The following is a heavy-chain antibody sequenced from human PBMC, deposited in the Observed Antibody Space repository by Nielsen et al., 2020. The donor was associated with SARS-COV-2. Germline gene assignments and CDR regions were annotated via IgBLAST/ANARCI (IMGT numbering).Heavy chain of an antibody. V-gene: IGHV3-11*05. CDR3: ARDLITMVRGGYDY. J-gene: IGHJ4*02. D-gene: IGHD3-10*01. Sequence: GGSLRLLCAASGFTFSDYYISWIRQAPGKGLEWVSYISSSSSYTNYADSVKGQFTISRDNAKNSLYLQMNSLRAEDTAVYYGARDLITMVRGGYDYWGQGTLVTVSS. CDR2: ISSSSSYT. CDR1: GFTFSDYY.